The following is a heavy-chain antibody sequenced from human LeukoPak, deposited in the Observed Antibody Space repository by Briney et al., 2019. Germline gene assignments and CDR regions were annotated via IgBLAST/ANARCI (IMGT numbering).Heavy chain of an antibody. J-gene: IGHJ6*02. CDR2: IYRSGTT. CDR1: GGSISRNY. D-gene: IGHD4-17*01. Sequence: SETLSLTCTVSGGSISRNYWNWIRQSPGKGLEWIGYIYRSGTTNYNPSLKSRLTISVDTSKNQFSLKLSSVTAADTAVYYCAREDPQTTVPEGMDVWGQGTTVTVSS. V-gene: IGHV4-59*01. CDR3: AREDPQTTVPEGMDV.